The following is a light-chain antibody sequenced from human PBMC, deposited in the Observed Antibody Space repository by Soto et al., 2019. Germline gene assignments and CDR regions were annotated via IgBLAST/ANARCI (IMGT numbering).Light chain of an antibody. Sequence: QTVVTQEASLSVSPGGTVTLTCGLTSGSVSSRYYPSWYRQDPGQTPRTLIYSGDIRSSGVPDRFSGSILGSKAALTITGAQADDESVYSCVLYMKGDIRVFGGGTKLNVL. CDR3: VLYMKGDIRV. J-gene: IGLJ2*01. CDR2: SGD. V-gene: IGLV8-61*01. CDR1: SGSVSSRYY.